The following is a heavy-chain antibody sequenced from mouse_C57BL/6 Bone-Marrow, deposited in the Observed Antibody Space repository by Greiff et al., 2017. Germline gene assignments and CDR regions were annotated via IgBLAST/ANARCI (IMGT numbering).Heavy chain of an antibody. CDR1: GYTFTDYY. Sequence: VQLQQSGPELVKPGASVKISCKASGYTFTDYYMNWVKQSHGKSLEWIGDINPNNGGTSYNQKFKGKATLTVDKSSSTAYMELRSLTSEDSAVYYYASYYGSKGDYFDYWGQGTTLTVSS. D-gene: IGHD1-1*01. J-gene: IGHJ2*01. CDR3: ASYYGSKGDYFDY. CDR2: INPNNGGT. V-gene: IGHV1-26*01.